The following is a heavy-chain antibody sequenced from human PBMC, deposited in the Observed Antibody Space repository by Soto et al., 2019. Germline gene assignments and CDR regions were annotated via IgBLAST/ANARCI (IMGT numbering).Heavy chain of an antibody. CDR1: GGSVSSGSHY. D-gene: IGHD6-6*01. Sequence: QVQLKEWGPGLVKPSETLSLTCTVSGGSVSSGSHYWSWIRQPPGKGLEWVGYIYNTGSTNYNPSLKSRVTISVDMSKNQFSLKLRSLTTADTAVYYCARNILHSSSSVYYYYGMDVWGRGTTVTVSS. CDR2: IYNTGST. V-gene: IGHV4-61*01. J-gene: IGHJ6*02. CDR3: ARNILHSSSSVYYYYGMDV.